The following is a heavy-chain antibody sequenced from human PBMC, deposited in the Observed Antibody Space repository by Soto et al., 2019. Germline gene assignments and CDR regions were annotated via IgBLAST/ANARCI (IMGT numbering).Heavy chain of an antibody. Sequence: PVRPLRLDCADARFAVSSCAMHCIRQDPDKELKWVAVISYDGSNKYYADSVKGRFTISRDNSKNTLYLQMNSLRAEDTAVYYCARTPRGQWELPYYYYGMDVWGQGTTVTVSS. V-gene: IGHV3-30*01. CDR3: ARTPRGQWELPYYYYGMDV. J-gene: IGHJ6*02. CDR1: RFAVSSCA. D-gene: IGHD1-26*01. CDR2: ISYDGSNK.